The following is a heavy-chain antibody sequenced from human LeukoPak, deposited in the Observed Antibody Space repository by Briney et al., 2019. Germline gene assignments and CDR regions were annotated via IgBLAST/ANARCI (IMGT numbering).Heavy chain of an antibody. J-gene: IGHJ4*02. D-gene: IGHD5-18*01. CDR3: ARAPGLRGYSYGSSGYYY. CDR2: INHSGST. CDR1: GGSFSGYY. Sequence: SETLSLTCAVYGGSFSGYYWSWIRQPPGKGLEWIGEINHSGSTNYNPSLKSRVTISVDTSKNQFSLKLSSVTAAGTAVYYCARAPGLRGYSYGSSGYYYWGQGTLVTVSS. V-gene: IGHV4-34*01.